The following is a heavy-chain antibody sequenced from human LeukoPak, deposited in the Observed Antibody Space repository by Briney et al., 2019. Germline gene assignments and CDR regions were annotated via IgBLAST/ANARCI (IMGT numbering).Heavy chain of an antibody. D-gene: IGHD6-13*01. Sequence: ASVKVSCKASGYTFTSYGISWVRQAPGQGLEWMGWMNPNSGNTGYAQKFQGRVTMTRNTSISTAYMELSSLRSEDTAVYYCARDHMGSSWYGVNWFDPWGQGTLVTVSS. CDR2: MNPNSGNT. CDR1: GYTFTSYG. J-gene: IGHJ5*02. CDR3: ARDHMGSSWYGVNWFDP. V-gene: IGHV1-8*02.